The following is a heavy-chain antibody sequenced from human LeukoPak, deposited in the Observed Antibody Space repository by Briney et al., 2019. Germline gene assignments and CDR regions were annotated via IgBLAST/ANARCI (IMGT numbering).Heavy chain of an antibody. CDR1: GSTFSTYG. CDR2: ISYGGRNE. J-gene: IGHJ4*02. Sequence: GKSLRLSCVASGSTFSTYGMHWVRQAPGKGLEWVGVISYGGRNEHYSDSVKGRFTISRDDSKNTLYLQMNSLRAEDSAVYYCVNSLDGTGWWDFDCWGQGTLVTVSS. D-gene: IGHD6-19*01. CDR3: VNSLDGTGWWDFDC. V-gene: IGHV3-30*18.